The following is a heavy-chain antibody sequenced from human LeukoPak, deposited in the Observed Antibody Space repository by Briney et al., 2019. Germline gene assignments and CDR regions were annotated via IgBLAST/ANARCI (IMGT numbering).Heavy chain of an antibody. CDR1: GYTFTSYY. Sequence: ASVTVSCQASGYTFTSYYMHWVRQAPGQGLEWMGIINPSGASTSYAQRFQGRVTMTRDTSTSTVYMERSSLRSEDTAVYYCARGRDCSSTSCYSPVADYWGQGTLDTVSS. J-gene: IGHJ4*02. D-gene: IGHD2-2*01. CDR2: INPSGAST. CDR3: ARGRDCSSTSCYSPVADY. V-gene: IGHV1-46*03.